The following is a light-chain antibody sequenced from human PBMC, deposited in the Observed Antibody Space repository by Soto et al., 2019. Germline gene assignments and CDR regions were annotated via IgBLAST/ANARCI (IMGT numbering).Light chain of an antibody. J-gene: IGLJ1*01. V-gene: IGLV2-14*01. CDR2: EVN. CDR3: SSFTTSSTYV. CDR1: SSDVGGYNY. Sequence: QSVLTQPASVSGSPGQSITISCTGTSSDVGGYNYVSWYQQYPGKAPKLMIYEVNNRPSGVSNRFSGSKSGNTASLTISGLQAEDEADYYCSSFTTSSTYVVGAGTKVTVL.